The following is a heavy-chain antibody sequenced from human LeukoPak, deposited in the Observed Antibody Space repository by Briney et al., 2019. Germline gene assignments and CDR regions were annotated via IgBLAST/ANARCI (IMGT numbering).Heavy chain of an antibody. V-gene: IGHV4-34*01. CDR2: INHSGST. J-gene: IGHJ5*02. D-gene: IGHD5-12*01. CDR3: ARYDIVATNWFDP. CDR1: GGSFSGYY. Sequence: SETLSLTCAVYGGSFSGYYWSWIRQPPGKGLEWIGEINHSGSTNYNPSLKSRVTISVDTSKNQFSLKLNSVTAADTAVYYCARYDIVATNWFDPWGQGTLVTVSS.